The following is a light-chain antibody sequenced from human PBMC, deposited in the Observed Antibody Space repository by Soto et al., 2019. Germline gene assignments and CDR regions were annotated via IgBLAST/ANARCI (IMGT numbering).Light chain of an antibody. CDR1: QRVSSSY. CDR2: GAS. Sequence: EIVLTQSPATLSLSPGERATLSCRASQRVSSSYLAWYQQKPGQAPRLLIYGASSRATGIPDRFSGSGSGTDFTLTISRLEPEDFAVYYCQQRSNWPPITFGQGTRLEIK. CDR3: QQRSNWPPIT. V-gene: IGKV3D-20*02. J-gene: IGKJ5*01.